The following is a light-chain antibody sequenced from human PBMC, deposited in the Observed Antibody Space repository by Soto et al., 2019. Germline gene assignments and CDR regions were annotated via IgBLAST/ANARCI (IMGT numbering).Light chain of an antibody. CDR1: QSISSW. Sequence: DIQMTQSPSTVSASVGDRITITCRATQSISSWLAWYQQKPGKAPMLLIYKASTLESGVPSRFSGSGSGTEFPLTISSLQPDDFATYYCQQYNGYSGTFGQGTKVEIK. V-gene: IGKV1-5*03. CDR2: KAS. CDR3: QQYNGYSGT. J-gene: IGKJ1*01.